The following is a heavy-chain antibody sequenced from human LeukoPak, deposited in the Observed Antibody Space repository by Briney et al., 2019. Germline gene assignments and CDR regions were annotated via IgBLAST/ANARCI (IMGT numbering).Heavy chain of an antibody. CDR2: IHPDGSVQ. CDR1: GVAIRNSW. Sequence: PGGSLRLACVATGVAIRNSWMSWVRQAPGKGLEWVANIHPDGSVQNYVDSVKGRFTISRDNAKNSLYLQINNLRAEDTAVYYCASTFPYCSDDDCALGGQVTLVTVSS. J-gene: IGHJ1*01. V-gene: IGHV3-7*01. CDR3: ASTFPYCSDDDCAL. D-gene: IGHD2-15*01.